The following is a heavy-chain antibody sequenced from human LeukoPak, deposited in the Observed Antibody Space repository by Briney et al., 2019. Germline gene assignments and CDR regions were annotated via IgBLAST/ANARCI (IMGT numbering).Heavy chain of an antibody. CDR1: GGTFISYA. Sequence: ASVKVSCKASGGTFISYAISWVRPAPGQGLEWMGGIIPIFGTANYAQKFQGRVTITADESTSTAYMELSSLRSEDTAVYYCARATYGSGSSYNYWGQGTLVTVSS. J-gene: IGHJ4*02. CDR2: IIPIFGTA. V-gene: IGHV1-69*01. D-gene: IGHD3-10*01. CDR3: ARATYGSGSSYNY.